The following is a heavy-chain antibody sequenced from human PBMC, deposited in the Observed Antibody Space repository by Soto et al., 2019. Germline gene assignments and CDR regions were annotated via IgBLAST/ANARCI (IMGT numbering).Heavy chain of an antibody. CDR3: ARDRVPYYYDSSGYYAMGF. V-gene: IGHV3-48*02. J-gene: IGHJ4*02. CDR1: GFTFSTYS. CDR2: ISSSSSTI. D-gene: IGHD3-22*01. Sequence: GGSLRLSCAASGFTFSTYSMNWVRQAPGKGLEWVSYISSSSSTIYYADSVKGRFTISRDNAKNSLYLQMNSLRDEDTAVYYCARDRVPYYYDSSGYYAMGFWGQGTLVTVSS.